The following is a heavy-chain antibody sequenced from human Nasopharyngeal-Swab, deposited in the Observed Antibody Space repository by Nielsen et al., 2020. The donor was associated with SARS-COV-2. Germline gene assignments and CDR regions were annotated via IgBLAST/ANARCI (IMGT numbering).Heavy chain of an antibody. CDR3: TASGSYAFDY. D-gene: IGHD1-26*01. CDR1: GYTLTELS. V-gene: IGHV1-24*01. J-gene: IGHJ4*02. Sequence: APVKVSCKVSGYTLTELSLHWVRQAPGTGLEWMGGFDPGDGETIYAQKFQDRVTMTEDKSTATAYLELSSLSSEDEAGVYSTASGSYAFDYWGQGTLVTVSS. CDR2: FDPGDGET.